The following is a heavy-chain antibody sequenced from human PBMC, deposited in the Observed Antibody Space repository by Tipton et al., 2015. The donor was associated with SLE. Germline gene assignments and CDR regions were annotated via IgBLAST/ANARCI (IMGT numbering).Heavy chain of an antibody. CDR3: ASSGTRWKYAY. Sequence: TLSLTCTVSGGSITSSSYYWGWIRQPPGKGLEWIGNIYYSGSTYYNPSLRSRVTISVDTSKNQFSLKLSSVTAADTAIYYCASSGTRWKYAYWGQGTLVTVSS. J-gene: IGHJ4*02. D-gene: IGHD5-12*01. CDR1: GGSITSSSYY. CDR2: IYYSGST. V-gene: IGHV4-39*01.